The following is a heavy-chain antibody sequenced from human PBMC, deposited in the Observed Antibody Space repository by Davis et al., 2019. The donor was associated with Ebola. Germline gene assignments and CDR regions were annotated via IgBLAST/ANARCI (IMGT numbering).Heavy chain of an antibody. V-gene: IGHV3-11*04. CDR2: ISHSGHSI. D-gene: IGHD2-2*01. Sequence: GESLKISCAASGFTFSDHYMSWIRQAPGKGLETISYISHSGHSIYYADSVRGRFTISRDNAKNSLFLQMNSLRAEDTAVYYCARAHLLSPDYWGQGTLVTVSS. CDR3: ARAHLLSPDY. J-gene: IGHJ4*02. CDR1: GFTFSDHY.